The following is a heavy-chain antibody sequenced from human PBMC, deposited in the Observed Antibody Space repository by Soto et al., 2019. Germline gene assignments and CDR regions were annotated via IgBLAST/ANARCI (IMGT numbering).Heavy chain of an antibody. Sequence: EVQLVESGGGLVKPGGSLTLSCAGSGFAFRSYNMNWVRQPPGKGLEWVASISSGSSNIYYADSVKGRFTISRANAKESLYLQMARLRAEDSAVYYCASATVVAGTFDFWGPGTLLTVSS. CDR2: ISSGSSNI. D-gene: IGHD2-15*01. V-gene: IGHV3-21*01. CDR1: GFAFRSYN. J-gene: IGHJ4*02. CDR3: ASATVVAGTFDF.